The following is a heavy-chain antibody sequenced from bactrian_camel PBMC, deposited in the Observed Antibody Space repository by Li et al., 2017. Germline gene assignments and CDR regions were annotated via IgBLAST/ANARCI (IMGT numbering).Heavy chain of an antibody. V-gene: IGHV3S53*01. Sequence: HVQLVESGGGSVQTGGSLTLSCSASESTYSSICMAWFRQAPGSQRETVATVDSNGVTKVAGSMKGRFTLSKDNAKNTLYLRMDNLKPEDTALYTCAAEDQAPWDMGWICNYNSWGQGTQVTVS. CDR2: VDSNGVT. D-gene: IGHD3*01. CDR3: AAEDQAPWDMGWICNYNS. CDR1: ESTYSSIC. J-gene: IGHJ4*01.